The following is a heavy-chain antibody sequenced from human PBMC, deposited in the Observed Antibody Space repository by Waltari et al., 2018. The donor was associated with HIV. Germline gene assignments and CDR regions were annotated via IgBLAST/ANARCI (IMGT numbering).Heavy chain of an antibody. V-gene: IGHV3-30*01. CDR1: GFTFSSYA. D-gene: IGHD2-15*01. Sequence: QVHLVESGGGVVQPGRSLRLSCAASGFTFSSYAIHWVRQALGKGLEWVALISYDGSNKYYADSVKGRFTISRDNSKNTLYLQMNSLRAEDTSVYYCARDTGYCSFGSCSYNWLDPWGQGTLVSVSS. J-gene: IGHJ5*02. CDR3: ARDTGYCSFGSCSYNWLDP. CDR2: ISYDGSNK.